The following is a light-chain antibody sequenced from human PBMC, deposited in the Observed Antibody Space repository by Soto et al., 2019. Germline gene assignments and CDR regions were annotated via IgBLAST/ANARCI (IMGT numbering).Light chain of an antibody. CDR3: QQYNKWWT. J-gene: IGKJ1*01. CDR1: QSVSSN. CDR2: GAS. Sequence: EIVMTQSPATLSVSPGERATLSCRASQSVSSNLAWYQQNPGQARRLLIYGASTRANGIPARFSGSGSGTEFTLTISSLQSEDFAVYYCQQYNKWWTFGQGTKVDIK. V-gene: IGKV3-15*01.